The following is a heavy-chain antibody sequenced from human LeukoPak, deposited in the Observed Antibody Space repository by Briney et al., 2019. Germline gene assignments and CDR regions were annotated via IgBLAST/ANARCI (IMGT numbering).Heavy chain of an antibody. CDR1: GVTFSSYT. V-gene: IGHV1-69*04. D-gene: IGHD3-16*01. CDR3: AREVGERLPAGL. Sequence: ASAKVSCKASGVTFSSYTISWVRQAPGQGLEWMGRIIPILGIANYAQKFQGRVTITADKSATTAYRELSSLRSEDTAVYYCAREVGERLPAGLWGQGTLVTVSS. J-gene: IGHJ4*02. CDR2: IIPILGIA.